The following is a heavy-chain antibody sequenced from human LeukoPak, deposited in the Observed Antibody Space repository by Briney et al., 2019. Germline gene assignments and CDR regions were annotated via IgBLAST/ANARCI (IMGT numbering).Heavy chain of an antibody. D-gene: IGHD2-21*02. V-gene: IGHV3-15*01. CDR3: TTGIGAYCGGDCYSHYFDY. J-gene: IGHJ4*02. CDR1: GFTFSNAW. CDR2: SKSKTDGGTT. Sequence: GGSLRLSCAASGFTFSNAWMSWVRQAPGKGLEWVGRSKSKTDGGTTDYAAPVKGRFTISRDDSKNTLYLQMNSLKTEDTAVYYCTTGIGAYCGGDCYSHYFDYWGQGTLVTVSS.